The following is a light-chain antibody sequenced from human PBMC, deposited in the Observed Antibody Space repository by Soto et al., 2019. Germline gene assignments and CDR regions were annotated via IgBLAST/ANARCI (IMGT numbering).Light chain of an antibody. V-gene: IGLV1-47*01. CDR1: SSNIGSNY. Sequence: QSVLTQPPSASGTPGQRVTISCSGSSSNIGSNYVYWYQQLPGTAPKLLIYRNNQRPSGVPDRFSGSKSGTSASLAISGLRSEDEAAYYCAAWDDSLSGPVYVFGTVTKLTVL. CDR2: RNN. CDR3: AAWDDSLSGPVYV. J-gene: IGLJ1*01.